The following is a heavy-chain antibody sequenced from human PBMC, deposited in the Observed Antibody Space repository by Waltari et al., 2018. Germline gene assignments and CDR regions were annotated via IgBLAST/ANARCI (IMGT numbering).Heavy chain of an antibody. CDR3: ARGYYGSGSYYTPNFDY. CDR2: INHSGST. Sequence: QVQLQQWGAGLLKPSETLSLPCAVYGGSFSGYYWSWIRKPPGKGLEWIGEINHSGSTNYNPFLKSRVTISVDTAKNQFSLKLSFVTAADTAVYYCARGYYGSGSYYTPNFDYWGQGTLVTVSS. CDR1: GGSFSGYY. D-gene: IGHD3-10*01. J-gene: IGHJ4*02. V-gene: IGHV4-34*01.